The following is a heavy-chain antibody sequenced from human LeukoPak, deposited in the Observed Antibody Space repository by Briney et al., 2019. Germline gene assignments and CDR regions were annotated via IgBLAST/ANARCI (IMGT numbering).Heavy chain of an antibody. Sequence: GGSLRLSCAASGFTFSSYNMNWVRQAPGKGLEWVSYISSSGSTIYYADSVKGRFTISRDNAKNSLYLQVNSLRAEDTAAYYCARDGQSSGYVDYWGQGTLVTVSS. V-gene: IGHV3-48*04. J-gene: IGHJ4*02. CDR2: ISSSGSTI. CDR1: GFTFSSYN. CDR3: ARDGQSSGYVDY. D-gene: IGHD3-22*01.